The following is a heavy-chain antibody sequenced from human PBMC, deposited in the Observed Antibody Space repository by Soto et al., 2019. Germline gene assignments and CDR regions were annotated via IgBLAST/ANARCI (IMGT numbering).Heavy chain of an antibody. CDR3: ARVAGHKNARFDT. CDR2: INPGSGVT. D-gene: IGHD1-1*01. CDR1: GYSFTKYH. V-gene: IGHV1-2*02. Sequence: QVQLVQSGAEVKKPGASVKVSCKASGYSFTKYHMHWVRQAPGQGLEWMGWINPGSGVTNQAQKFQGRVTMTSDTSITTTYMELNSLTSDDTAVYYCARVAGHKNARFDTWGQGALVTVSS. J-gene: IGHJ4*02.